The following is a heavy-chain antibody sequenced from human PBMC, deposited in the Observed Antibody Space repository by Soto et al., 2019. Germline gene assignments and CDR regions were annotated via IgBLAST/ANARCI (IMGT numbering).Heavy chain of an antibody. CDR1: GLTFSSYA. CDR2: SSGSGGST. Sequence: GGSLRLSCAASGLTFSSYALSWVRQAPGKGLEWVSGSSGSGGSTYYADSVKGRFTISRDNSKNTLYLQMNSLRAEDTAVYYCAKLSGSYYDYWGQGTLVTVSS. CDR3: AKLSGSYYDY. V-gene: IGHV3-23*01. D-gene: IGHD1-26*01. J-gene: IGHJ4*02.